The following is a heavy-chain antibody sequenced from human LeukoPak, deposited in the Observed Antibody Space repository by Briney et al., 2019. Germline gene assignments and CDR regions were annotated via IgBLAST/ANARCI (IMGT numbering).Heavy chain of an antibody. V-gene: IGHV4-34*01. CDR2: INRSGST. Sequence: PSETLSLTCAVYGGSFSGYYWSWIRQPPGKGLEWIGEINRSGSTNYNPSLKSRVTISVDTSKNQFSLKLSSVTAADTAVYYCARVLVVPAATPYSIPPGGPGSGMDVWGQGTTVTVSS. J-gene: IGHJ6*02. CDR3: ARVLVVPAATPYSIPPGGPGSGMDV. D-gene: IGHD2-2*01. CDR1: GGSFSGYY.